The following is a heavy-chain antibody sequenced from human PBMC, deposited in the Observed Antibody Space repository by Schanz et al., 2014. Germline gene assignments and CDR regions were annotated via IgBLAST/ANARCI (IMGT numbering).Heavy chain of an antibody. CDR1: GDSISSGAYS. J-gene: IGHJ6*02. V-gene: IGHV4-30-4*07. D-gene: IGHD4-17*01. CDR3: ARDRGMTTSDYYYGMDV. CDR2: IYSSGST. Sequence: QVQLQESGPGLVKPSQTLSLTCAVSGDSISSGAYSWSWIRQPPGKRPEWIGYIYSSGSTYYNPSLKSRVSMSIDPSKNQSSRKLSSVTAADTAVYYCARDRGMTTSDYYYGMDVWGQGTTVTVSS.